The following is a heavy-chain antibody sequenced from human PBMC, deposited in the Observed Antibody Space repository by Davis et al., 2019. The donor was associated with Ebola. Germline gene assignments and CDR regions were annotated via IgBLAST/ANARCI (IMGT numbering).Heavy chain of an antibody. CDR1: GYTFTGYY. J-gene: IGHJ5*02. V-gene: IGHV1-2*02. CDR2: INPHSGGT. D-gene: IGHD4-11*01. Sequence: ASVKVSCKASGYTFTGYYMHWVRQAPGQGLEWMGWINPHSGGTNYVQNFQGRVTMTRDTSTDTVYMELSSLRSEDTAVYYCVRDHLDYSNYVGWFEPWGQGTLVTVSS. CDR3: VRDHLDYSNYVGWFEP.